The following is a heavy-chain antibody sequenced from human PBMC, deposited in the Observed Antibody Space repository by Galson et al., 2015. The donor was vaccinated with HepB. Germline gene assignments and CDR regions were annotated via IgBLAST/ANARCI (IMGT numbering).Heavy chain of an antibody. CDR2: IRSKANYYAT. J-gene: IGHJ4*02. D-gene: IGHD2-2*01. CDR1: GFIFSGSA. CDR3: IRLGDLSGYSSR. V-gene: IGHV3-73*01. Sequence: SLRLSCAASGFIFSGSAIDWVRQASGKGPEWVGRIRSKANYYATLYVPSLKGRFTISRDDSKNMAYLPMRSLKTEDTAVYYCIRLGDLSGYSSRWGQGTLVTVSS.